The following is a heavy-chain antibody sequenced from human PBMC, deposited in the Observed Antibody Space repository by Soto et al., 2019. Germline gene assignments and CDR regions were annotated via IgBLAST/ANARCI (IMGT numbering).Heavy chain of an antibody. Sequence: XETLALPSTVSGGYINSYYWDWIRQPPGKGLEWIGYIYYSGSTNYNPSLKSRVVISVDTSKNQFSLKLRSVTAADTAMYYCAKNDDHGSSYHGMDVWGQGTTVTLSS. CDR2: IYYSGST. J-gene: IGHJ6*01. D-gene: IGHD4-17*01. V-gene: IGHV4-59*01. CDR1: GGYINSYY. CDR3: AKNDDHGSSYHGMDV.